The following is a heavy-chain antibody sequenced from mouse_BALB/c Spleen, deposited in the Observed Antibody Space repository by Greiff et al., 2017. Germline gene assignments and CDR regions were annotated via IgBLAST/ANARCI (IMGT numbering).Heavy chain of an antibody. Sequence: EVKLMESGGGLVQPGESLKLSCESNEYEFPSYDMSWVRKTPEKRLELVAAINSDGGSTYYPDSMERRFSISRDNTKKTLYLQMSSLKSEDTALYYCARHEEYGNLAAYWGQGTLVTVSA. D-gene: IGHD2-10*02. V-gene: IGHV5-2*01. J-gene: IGHJ3*01. CDR1: EYEFPSYD. CDR2: INSDGGST. CDR3: ARHEEYGNLAAY.